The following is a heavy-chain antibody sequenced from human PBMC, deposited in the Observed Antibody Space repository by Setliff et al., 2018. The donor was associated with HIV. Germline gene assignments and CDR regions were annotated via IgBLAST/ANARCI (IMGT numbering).Heavy chain of an antibody. CDR1: GGSISSSSHY. CDR2: IYYSGST. CDR3: ASYYRVSGWYQEASWFFDL. J-gene: IGHJ2*01. V-gene: IGHV4-39*01. D-gene: IGHD6-19*01. Sequence: PSETLSLTCTVSGGSISSSSHYWGWIRQPPGKGLEWVGSIYYSGSTYYNPSLKSRVTISLDKSKNQLSLKLSSVSAADTAVYYCASYYRVSGWYQEASWFFDLWGRGTLVTVSS.